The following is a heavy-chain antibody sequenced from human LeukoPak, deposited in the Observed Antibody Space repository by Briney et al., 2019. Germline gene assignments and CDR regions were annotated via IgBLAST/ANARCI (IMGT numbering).Heavy chain of an antibody. CDR1: GFPFSDYS. CDR3: ARDPAGYGDYVAWFDP. J-gene: IGHJ5*02. D-gene: IGHD4-17*01. V-gene: IGHV3-11*01. CDR2: ITTHTTI. Sequence: GGSLSLSCPASGFPFSDYSMSCIRQAPGKGLEWVSYITTHTTIYYTDSVKGRFSISRDNAKNSLYLQMNSLRAEDTAVYYCARDPAGYGDYVAWFDPWGQGTLVTVSS.